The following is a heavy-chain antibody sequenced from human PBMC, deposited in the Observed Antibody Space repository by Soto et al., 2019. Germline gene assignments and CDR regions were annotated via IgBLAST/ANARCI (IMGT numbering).Heavy chain of an antibody. CDR3: ARALGVHYFGMDV. CDR1: EFNFSGHA. Sequence: VVSVRLSCAASEFNFSGHAMHWVRQAPGKGLEWVSVIWFDGSNKYYADSVKGRFTISRDNSKNTLYLQMNSLRAEDTAVYYCARALGVHYFGMDVWGQGTTVTVSS. CDR2: IWFDGSNK. J-gene: IGHJ6*02. D-gene: IGHD1-26*01. V-gene: IGHV3-33*01.